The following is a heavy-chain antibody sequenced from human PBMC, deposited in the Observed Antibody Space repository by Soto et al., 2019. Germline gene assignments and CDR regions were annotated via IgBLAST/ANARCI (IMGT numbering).Heavy chain of an antibody. D-gene: IGHD3-22*01. V-gene: IGHV4-59*01. J-gene: IGHJ4*02. CDR2: IYYSGST. CDR3: ARGLRTYYYDSSGYYGDYFDY. CDR1: GGSISSYY. Sequence: SETLSLTCTVSGGSISSYYWSWIRQPPGKGLECIGYIYYSGSTNYNPSLKSRVTISVDTSKNQFSLKLSSVTAADTAVYYCARGLRTYYYDSSGYYGDYFDYWGQGTLVTVSS.